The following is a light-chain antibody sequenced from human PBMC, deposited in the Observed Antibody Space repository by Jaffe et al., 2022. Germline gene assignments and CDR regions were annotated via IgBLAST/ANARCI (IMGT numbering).Light chain of an antibody. V-gene: IGLV1-44*01. CDR3: ATWDDSLNGRV. J-gene: IGLJ3*02. Sequence: QSVLTQSPSASGTPGQRVTISCSGSSSNIGSNTVNWYQQLPGTAPKLLIYNNNQRPSGVPDRFSGSKSVTSASLAISGLQSEDEADYYCATWDDSLNGRVFGGGTKLTVL. CDR2: NNN. CDR1: SSNIGSNT.